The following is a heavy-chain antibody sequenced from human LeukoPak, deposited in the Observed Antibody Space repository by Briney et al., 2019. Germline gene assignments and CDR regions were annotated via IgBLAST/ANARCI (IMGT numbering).Heavy chain of an antibody. CDR3: ARDRVGCSGGSCYRRGIYYGMDV. CDR2: FDPEDGET. Sequence: ASVKVSCKVSGYTLTELSMHWVRQAPGKGLEWMGGFDPEDGETIYAQKFQGRVTITADESTSTAYMELSSLRSEDTAVYYCARDRVGCSGGSCYRRGIYYGMDVWGQGTTVTVSS. CDR1: GYTLTELS. D-gene: IGHD2-15*01. V-gene: IGHV1-24*01. J-gene: IGHJ6*02.